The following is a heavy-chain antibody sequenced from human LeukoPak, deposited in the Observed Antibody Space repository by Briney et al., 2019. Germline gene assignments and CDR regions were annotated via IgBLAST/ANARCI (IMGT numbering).Heavy chain of an antibody. CDR2: ISYDGSNK. V-gene: IGHV3-30*03. D-gene: IGHD3-3*01. J-gene: IGHJ6*02. Sequence: GGSLRLSCAASGFTFSSYGMHWVRQAPGKGLEWVAVISYDGSNKYYADSVRGRFTISRDNAKNSLYLQMNSLRAEDTAVYYCARDLYDFWSGYYRGPYYYGMDVWGQGTTVTVSS. CDR1: GFTFSSYG. CDR3: ARDLYDFWSGYYRGPYYYGMDV.